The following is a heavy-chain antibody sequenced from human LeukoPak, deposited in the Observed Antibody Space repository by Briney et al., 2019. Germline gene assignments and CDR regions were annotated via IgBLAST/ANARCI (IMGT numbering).Heavy chain of an antibody. CDR2: IRSKAYGGTT. CDR3: TRVPYSRGWYDYFDY. J-gene: IGHJ4*02. V-gene: IGHV3-49*04. Sequence: GGSLRLSCTASGFTFGDYAMSWVRQAPGKGVEWGGLIRSKAYGGTTEYAASGKGRFTISRDDSKSIAYLQFNSLKTEDTAVYYCTRVPYSRGWYDYFDYWGQGTLVTVSS. CDR1: GFTFGDYA. D-gene: IGHD6-19*01.